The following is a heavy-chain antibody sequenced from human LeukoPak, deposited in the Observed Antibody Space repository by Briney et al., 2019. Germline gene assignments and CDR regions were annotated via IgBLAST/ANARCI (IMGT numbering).Heavy chain of an antibody. CDR1: GYTFTSYG. CDR2: FDPEDGET. D-gene: IGHD3-22*01. V-gene: IGHV1-8*03. J-gene: IGHJ5*02. Sequence: ASVKVSCKASGYTFTSYGISWVRQAPGKGLEWMGGFDPEDGETIYAQKFQGRVTITRNTSISTAYMELSSLRSEDTAVYYCARSYYYDSSGYKEMYNWFDPWGQGTLVTVSS. CDR3: ARSYYYDSSGYKEMYNWFDP.